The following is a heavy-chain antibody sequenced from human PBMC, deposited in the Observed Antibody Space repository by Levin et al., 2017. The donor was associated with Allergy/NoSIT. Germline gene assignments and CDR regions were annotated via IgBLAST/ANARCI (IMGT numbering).Heavy chain of an antibody. J-gene: IGHJ3*02. Sequence: SETLSLTCTVSGGSISSYYWSWIRQPAGKGLEWIGRIYTSGSTNYNPSLKSRVTMSVDTSKNQFSLKLSSVTAADTAVYYCARGTSSGYWNGYAFDIWGQGTMVTVSS. CDR3: ARGTSSGYWNGYAFDI. D-gene: IGHD3-22*01. CDR1: GGSISSYY. V-gene: IGHV4-4*07. CDR2: IYTSGST.